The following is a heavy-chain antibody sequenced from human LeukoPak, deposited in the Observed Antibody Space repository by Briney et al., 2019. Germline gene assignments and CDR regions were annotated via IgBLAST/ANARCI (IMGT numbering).Heavy chain of an antibody. D-gene: IGHD2-2*01. CDR2: INSDGSST. V-gene: IGHV3-74*01. J-gene: IGHJ4*02. CDR3: ARDGSSARGDY. CDR1: GFTFSSYW. Sequence: GGSLRLSCAASGFTFSSYWMHWVRQAPGKGLVWVSRINSDGSSTIYADSVKGRFTISRDNAKNTLYLQMNSLRAEDTAVYYCARDGSSARGDYWGQGILVTVSS.